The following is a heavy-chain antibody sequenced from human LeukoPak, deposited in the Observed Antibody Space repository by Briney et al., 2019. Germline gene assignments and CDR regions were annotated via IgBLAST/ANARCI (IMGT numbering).Heavy chain of an antibody. CDR3: ARDGGYSYGYVDFDY. Sequence: PSQTLSLTCTVSGGSISSGSYYWSWIRQPAGKGLEWIGRIYTSGSTNYNPSLKSRVTISVDTSKNQFSLKLSSVTAAGTAVYYCARDGGYSYGYVDFDYWGQGTLVTVSS. CDR1: GGSISSGSYY. CDR2: IYTSGST. V-gene: IGHV4-61*02. J-gene: IGHJ4*02. D-gene: IGHD5-18*01.